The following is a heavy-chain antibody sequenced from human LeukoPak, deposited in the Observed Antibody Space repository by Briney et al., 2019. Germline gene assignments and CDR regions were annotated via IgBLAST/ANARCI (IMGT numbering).Heavy chain of an antibody. J-gene: IGHJ4*02. CDR2: IRSKAYGGTT. V-gene: IGHV3-49*04. CDR1: GFTFGDYA. CDR3: TSCSSISCYTFDFDY. Sequence: GGSLRLSCTASGFTFGDYAMSWVRQAPGKGLEWVGFIRSKAYGGTTEYAASVKGRSTISRDDSKSIAYLQMNSLKTEDTAVYYCTSCSSISCYTFDFDYWRQGTLVTVSS. D-gene: IGHD2-2*02.